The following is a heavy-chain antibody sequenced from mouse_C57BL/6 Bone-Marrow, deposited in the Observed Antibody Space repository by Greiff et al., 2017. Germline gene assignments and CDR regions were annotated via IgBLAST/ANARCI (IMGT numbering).Heavy chain of an antibody. CDR1: GFTFSNYW. CDR2: IRLKSDNYAT. CDR3: TGFYYYGSSFDY. J-gene: IGHJ2*01. D-gene: IGHD1-1*01. Sequence: EVQVVESGGGLVQPGGSMKLSCVASGFTFSNYWMNWVRQSPEKGLEWVAQIRLKSDNYATHYAESVKGRFTISRDDSKSSVYLKMNNLRAEDTGIYYCTGFYYYGSSFDYWGQGTTLTVSS. V-gene: IGHV6-3*01.